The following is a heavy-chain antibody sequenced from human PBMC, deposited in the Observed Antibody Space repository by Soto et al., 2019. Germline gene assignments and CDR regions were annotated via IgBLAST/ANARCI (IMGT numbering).Heavy chain of an antibody. J-gene: IGHJ4*01. CDR3: ARGRPSAYCGGDGYWDSGY. D-gene: IGHD2-21*02. V-gene: IGHV1-69*01. CDR2: IIPIFGTA. Sequence: QVQLVQSGAEVKKPGSSVKVSCKASGGTFSSYAISWVRQAPGQGLEWMGGIIPIFGTASYAQKFQGRVTITADESTRSAYMELSSLRSEDTAVYYCARGRPSAYCGGDGYWDSGYWGHGTLVTVSS. CDR1: GGTFSSYA.